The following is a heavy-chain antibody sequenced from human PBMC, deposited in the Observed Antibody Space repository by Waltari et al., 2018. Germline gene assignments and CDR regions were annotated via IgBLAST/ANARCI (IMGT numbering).Heavy chain of an antibody. CDR2: IYHGDSDT. CDR1: GYSFSNYW. CDR3: VKIPPSFRYSGYDSIDY. Sequence: EVQLVQSGAEVRKPGESRKISGKGYGYSFSNYWIGWVRQMPGKGLECMGVIYHGDSDTRYSPSFQGQVTISVDKSISTAYLQWSSLKASDTAMYYCVKIPPSFRYSGYDSIDYWGQGTLVTVSA. J-gene: IGHJ4*02. D-gene: IGHD5-12*01. V-gene: IGHV5-51*01.